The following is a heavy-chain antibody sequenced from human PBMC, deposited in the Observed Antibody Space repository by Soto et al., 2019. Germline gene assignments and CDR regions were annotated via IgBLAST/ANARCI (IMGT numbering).Heavy chain of an antibody. CDR2: INHSGST. Sequence: SETLSLTCAVYGGSFSGYYWSWNRQPPGKGLEWIGEINHSGSTNYNPSLKSRVTISVDTSKNQFSLKLSSVTAADTAVYYCARGRNIAAASFDYWGQGTLVTVSS. D-gene: IGHD6-13*01. V-gene: IGHV4-34*01. CDR3: ARGRNIAAASFDY. CDR1: GGSFSGYY. J-gene: IGHJ4*02.